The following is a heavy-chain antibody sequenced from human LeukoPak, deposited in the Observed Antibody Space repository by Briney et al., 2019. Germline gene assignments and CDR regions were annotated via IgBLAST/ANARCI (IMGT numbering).Heavy chain of an antibody. J-gene: IGHJ5*02. CDR2: TYTSGST. CDR3: ARDGRSRSGYQNWFDP. V-gene: IGHV4-4*07. Sequence: SETLSLTCTVSGGSISSYYWSWIRQPAGKGLEWIGRTYTSGSTNYNPSLKSRVTMSVDTSKNQFSLKLSSVTAADTAVYYCARDGRSRSGYQNWFDPWGQGTLVTVSS. D-gene: IGHD3-22*01. CDR1: GGSISSYY.